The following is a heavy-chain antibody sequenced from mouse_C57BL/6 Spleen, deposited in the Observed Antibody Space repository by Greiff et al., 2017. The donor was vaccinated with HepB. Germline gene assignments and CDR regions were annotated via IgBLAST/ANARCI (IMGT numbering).Heavy chain of an antibody. Sequence: QVQLQQPGAELVKPGASVKMSCKASGYTFTSYWITWVKQRPGQGLEWIGDIYPGSGSTNYNEKFKSKATLTVDTSSSTAYMQLSSLTSEDSAVYYCARPDYYSSSYQFAYWGQGTLVTVSA. D-gene: IGHD1-1*01. CDR1: GYTFTSYW. J-gene: IGHJ3*01. V-gene: IGHV1-55*01. CDR2: IYPGSGST. CDR3: ARPDYYSSSYQFAY.